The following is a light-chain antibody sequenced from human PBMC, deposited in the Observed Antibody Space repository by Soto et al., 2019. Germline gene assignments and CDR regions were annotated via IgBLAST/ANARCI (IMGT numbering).Light chain of an antibody. CDR2: EVS. J-gene: IGLJ1*01. CDR1: SSDVGACNY. CDR3: SSYTSSSTLV. V-gene: IGLV2-14*01. Sequence: QSALTQPPSASGSPGQSVTISCTGTSSDVGACNYVSWFQQHPGKAPKLMIYEVSNRPSGVSNRFSGSKSGNTASLTISGLQAEDEADYYCSSYTSSSTLVFGTGTKLTVL.